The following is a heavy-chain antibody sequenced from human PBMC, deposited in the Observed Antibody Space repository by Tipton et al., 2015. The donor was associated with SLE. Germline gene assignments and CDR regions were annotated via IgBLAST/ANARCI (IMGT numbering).Heavy chain of an antibody. J-gene: IGHJ4*02. V-gene: IGHV4-59*01. CDR3: AKGSYDSSGYALDF. CDR2: VHYSGST. Sequence: TLSLTCTVSGGSISRYYWSWIRQPPGNGLEWIGYVHYSGSTNYNPSLKSRLTLSVGTSKNQFSLKLTSVTAVDTAVYYCAKGSYDSSGYALDFWGQGTLVAVSS. CDR1: GGSISRYY. D-gene: IGHD3-22*01.